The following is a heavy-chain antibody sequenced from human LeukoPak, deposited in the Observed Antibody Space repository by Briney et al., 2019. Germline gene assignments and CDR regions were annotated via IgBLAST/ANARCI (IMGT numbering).Heavy chain of an antibody. Sequence: GGSLNLSCAASDFTFSSYGMNWFGRAPAKGLEGVAFIRYDGSNKYYADSVKGRFTISRDNSKNTLYLQMNSLRAEDTAVYYCAKDFIVVVPAVDYWGQGTPVTVSS. CDR2: IRYDGSNK. V-gene: IGHV3-30*02. D-gene: IGHD2-2*01. CDR1: DFTFSSYG. J-gene: IGHJ4*02. CDR3: AKDFIVVVPAVDY.